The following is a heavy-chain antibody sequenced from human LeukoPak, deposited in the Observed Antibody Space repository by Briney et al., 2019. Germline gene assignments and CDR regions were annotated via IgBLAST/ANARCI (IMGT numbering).Heavy chain of an antibody. CDR3: ARDPPDY. V-gene: IGHV3-53*01. Sequence: PGGSLRLSCAASGLTISDSWIHWVRQVPGKGLEWVSVIYSGGSTYYADSVKGRFTISRDNSKNTLYLQMNSLRAEDTAVYYCARDPPDYWGQGTLVTVSS. CDR2: IYSGGST. CDR1: GLTISDSW. J-gene: IGHJ4*02.